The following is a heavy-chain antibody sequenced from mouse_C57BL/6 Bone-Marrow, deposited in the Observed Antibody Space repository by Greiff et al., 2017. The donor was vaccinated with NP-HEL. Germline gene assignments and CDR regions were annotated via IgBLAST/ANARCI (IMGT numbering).Heavy chain of an antibody. D-gene: IGHD4-1*01. CDR3: TNWDDYYAMDY. V-gene: IGHV14-4*01. Sequence: EVQRVESGAELVRPGASVKLSCTASGFNIKDDYMHWVKQRPEQGLEWIGWIDPENGDTEYASKFQGKATITADTSSNTAYLQLSSLTSEDTAVYYCTNWDDYYAMDYWGQGTSVTVSS. J-gene: IGHJ4*01. CDR2: IDPENGDT. CDR1: GFNIKDDY.